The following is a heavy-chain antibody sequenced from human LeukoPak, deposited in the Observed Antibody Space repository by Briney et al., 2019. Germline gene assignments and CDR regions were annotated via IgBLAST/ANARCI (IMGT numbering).Heavy chain of an antibody. V-gene: IGHV1-69*05. D-gene: IGHD6-19*01. J-gene: IGHJ5*02. Sequence: SVKVSCKASGGTFSSYAISWVRQAPGQGLEWMGGIIPIFGTANYAQKFQGRVTITTDESTSTAYMELSSLRSEDTAVYYCARQLGWRGNWFDPWGQGTLVTVSS. CDR1: GGTFSSYA. CDR2: IIPIFGTA. CDR3: ARQLGWRGNWFDP.